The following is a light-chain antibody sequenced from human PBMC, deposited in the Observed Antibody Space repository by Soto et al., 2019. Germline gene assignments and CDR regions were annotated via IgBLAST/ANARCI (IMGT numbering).Light chain of an antibody. J-gene: IGKJ1*01. CDR3: QQFPTWT. Sequence: EIVLTQSPGILSLSPGERATLSCRASQSVSNSYLAWCQQKPGQAPRLLMYAASNRATGIPDRFSGSGSGTDFTLTISRLEPEDFAVYYCQQFPTWTFGQGTKVEIK. V-gene: IGKV3-20*01. CDR1: QSVSNSY. CDR2: AAS.